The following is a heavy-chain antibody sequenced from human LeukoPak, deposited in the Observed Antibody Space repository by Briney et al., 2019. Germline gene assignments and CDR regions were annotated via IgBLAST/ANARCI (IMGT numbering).Heavy chain of an antibody. V-gene: IGHV3-74*01. CDR1: GFSFSVYW. Sequence: GGSLRLSCAASGFSFSVYWMHWVRQAPGKGPVWVSRIKTDGSITDYADSVKGRFTISRDNAKNTLYLQMNSLRAEDTAVYYCARERGVSHPFDYWGQGTLVTVSS. J-gene: IGHJ4*02. CDR2: IKTDGSIT. D-gene: IGHD2-21*01. CDR3: ARERGVSHPFDY.